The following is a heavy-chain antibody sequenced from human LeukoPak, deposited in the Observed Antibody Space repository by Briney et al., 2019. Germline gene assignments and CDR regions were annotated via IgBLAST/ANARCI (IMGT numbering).Heavy chain of an antibody. V-gene: IGHV1-18*01. CDR2: ISAYNGNT. Sequence: ASVKVSCKASGYTFTSYGISWVRQAPGQGLEWMGWISAYNGNTNYAQRLQGRVTMTTDTSTSTAYMELRSLRSDDTAVYYCARSPVGATPFDPWGQGTLVTVSS. J-gene: IGHJ5*02. CDR3: ARSPVGATPFDP. CDR1: GYTFTSYG. D-gene: IGHD1-26*01.